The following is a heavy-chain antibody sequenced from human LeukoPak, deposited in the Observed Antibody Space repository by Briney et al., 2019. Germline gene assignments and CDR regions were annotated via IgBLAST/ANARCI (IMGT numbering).Heavy chain of an antibody. CDR3: ATGVTRGRGVIF. CDR1: GYTFTGYY. J-gene: IGHJ4*02. CDR2: INPNSGGT. V-gene: IGHV1-2*05. Sequence: GASVKVSCKASGYTFTGYYMHWVRQAPGQGLEWMGRINPNSGGTNYAKKSQGRVTMTWDTSISTAYMELSRLRSNDTGVYYWATGVTRGRGVIFWGQGTLVTVSS. D-gene: IGHD3-10*01.